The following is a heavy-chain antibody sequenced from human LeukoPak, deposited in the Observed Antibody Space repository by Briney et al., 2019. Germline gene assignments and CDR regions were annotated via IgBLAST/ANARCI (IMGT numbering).Heavy chain of an antibody. V-gene: IGHV4-34*01. D-gene: IGHD5-18*01. CDR3: ARGQRGYSYGPAAFDI. CDR1: GGSFSGYY. Sequence: SETLSLTCAVYGGSFSGYYWSWIRQPPGKGLEWIGEIKHSGSTNYNPPLKSRVIISVDTSKNQFSLKLSSVTAADTAVYYCARGQRGYSYGPAAFDIWGQGTMVTVSS. CDR2: IKHSGST. J-gene: IGHJ3*02.